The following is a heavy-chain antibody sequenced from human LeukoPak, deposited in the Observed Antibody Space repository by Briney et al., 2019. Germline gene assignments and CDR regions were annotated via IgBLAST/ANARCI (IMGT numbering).Heavy chain of an antibody. V-gene: IGHV1-46*01. D-gene: IGHD6-13*01. CDR1: GYTFTSYY. CDR3: ARGSSSWYDSAEYFQH. J-gene: IGHJ1*01. Sequence: ASVKVSCKASGYTFTSYYMHWVRQAPGQGLGWMGIINPSGGSTSYAQKFQGRVTMTRDTSTSTAYMELSSLRSEDTAVYYCARGSSSWYDSAEYFQHWGQGTLVTVSS. CDR2: INPSGGST.